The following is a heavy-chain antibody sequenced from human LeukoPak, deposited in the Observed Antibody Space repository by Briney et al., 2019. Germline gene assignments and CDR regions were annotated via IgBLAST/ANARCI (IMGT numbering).Heavy chain of an antibody. J-gene: IGHJ4*02. D-gene: IGHD5-12*01. CDR3: ARHVGGYVFDY. Sequence: GASVKVSCKASGYTFTSYAMHWVRQAPGQRLEWMGWINAGNGNTKYSQKFQGRVTITRDTSASTAYMERSSLRSEDTAVYYCARHVGGYVFDYWGQGTLVTVSS. CDR2: INAGNGNT. CDR1: GYTFTSYA. V-gene: IGHV1-3*01.